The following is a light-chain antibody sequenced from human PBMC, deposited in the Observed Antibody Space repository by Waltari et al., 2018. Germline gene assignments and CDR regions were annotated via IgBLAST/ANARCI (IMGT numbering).Light chain of an antibody. V-gene: IGLV2-14*03. CDR3: NSYAGSSSWV. Sequence: QSALTQPASVSGSPGQSITISCPGTTSDIGFYNYVSWYQQHPGKAPKLMIYDVRERPAGVSNRFSGSKSGNTASLTISGLQAEDEADYYCNSYAGSSSWVFGGGTKLTVL. J-gene: IGLJ3*02. CDR2: DVR. CDR1: TSDIGFYNY.